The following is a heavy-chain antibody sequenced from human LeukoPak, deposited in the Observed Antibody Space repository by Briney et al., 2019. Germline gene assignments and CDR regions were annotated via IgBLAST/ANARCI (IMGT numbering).Heavy chain of an antibody. J-gene: IGHJ4*02. CDR2: ISSSSRYT. Sequence: KPGGSLRLSCAASGFTFSDYYMTWIRQAPGKGLEWVSYISSSSRYTNYADSVKGRFTISRDNPNNALHLQMNSLRAEDTAVYYCARVAVSSSWYSDYWGQGTLVTVSS. V-gene: IGHV3-11*05. CDR3: ARVAVSSSWYSDY. D-gene: IGHD6-13*01. CDR1: GFTFSDYY.